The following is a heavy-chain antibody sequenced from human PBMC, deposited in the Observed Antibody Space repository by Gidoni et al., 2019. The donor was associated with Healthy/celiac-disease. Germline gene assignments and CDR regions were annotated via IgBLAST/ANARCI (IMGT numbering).Heavy chain of an antibody. CDR3: ARDRYYYDSSGPFDY. D-gene: IGHD3-22*01. V-gene: IGHV3-7*01. CDR1: GFTFSSYW. Sequence: EVQLVESGGGLVQPGGSLRLSCADSGFTFSSYWMSWVRQAPGKGLEWVANIKQDGSEKYYVDSVKGRFTISRDNAKNSLYLQMNSLRAEDTAVYDCARDRYYYDSSGPFDYWGQGTLGTVSS. J-gene: IGHJ4*02. CDR2: IKQDGSEK.